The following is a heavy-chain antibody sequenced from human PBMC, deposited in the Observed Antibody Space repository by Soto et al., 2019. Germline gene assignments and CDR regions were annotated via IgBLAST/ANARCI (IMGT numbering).Heavy chain of an antibody. Sequence: QVQLQESGPGLVKPSQTLSLTYTVSGGSISSGDYYWSWIRQPPGKGLEWIGYIYYSGSTYYNPSLKSRVTISVDTSKNQFSLKLSSVTAADTAVYYCARGYKGAVAGTWFDPWGQGTLVTVSS. CDR1: GGSISSGDYY. V-gene: IGHV4-30-4*01. J-gene: IGHJ5*02. D-gene: IGHD6-19*01. CDR3: ARGYKGAVAGTWFDP. CDR2: IYYSGST.